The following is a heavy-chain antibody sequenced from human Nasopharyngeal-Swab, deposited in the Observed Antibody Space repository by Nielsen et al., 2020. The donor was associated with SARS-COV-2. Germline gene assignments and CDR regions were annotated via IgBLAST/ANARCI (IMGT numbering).Heavy chain of an antibody. J-gene: IGHJ4*02. CDR1: GYTFTYYY. CDR2: INPNSGDT. Sequence: ASVKVSCKASGYTFTYYYMHWVRQAPGQGLEWMGRINPNSGDTNYAQKFQGRVTMTRDTSISTAYMELSRLRSDDTAVYYCARVYSRSFEYWGQGTQVIVSS. D-gene: IGHD6-6*01. CDR3: ARVYSRSFEY. V-gene: IGHV1-2*06.